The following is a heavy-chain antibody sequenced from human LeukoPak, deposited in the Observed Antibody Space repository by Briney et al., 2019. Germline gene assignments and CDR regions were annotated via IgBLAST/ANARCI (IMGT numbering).Heavy chain of an antibody. D-gene: IGHD5-18*01. CDR2: MNPNSGNT. CDR3: AREFSSRGYSYDYTWFDP. CDR1: GYTFTSYD. Sequence: ASVKVSCKASGYTFTSYDINWVRQATGQGLEWMGWMNPNSGNTGYAQKFQGRVTMTRNTSISTAYMELSSLRSEDTAVYYCAREFSSRGYSYDYTWFDPWGQGTLVTVSS. V-gene: IGHV1-8*01. J-gene: IGHJ5*02.